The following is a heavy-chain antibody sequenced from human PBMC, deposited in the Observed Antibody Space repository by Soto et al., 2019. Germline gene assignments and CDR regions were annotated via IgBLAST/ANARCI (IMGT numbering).Heavy chain of an antibody. CDR3: AASWSRSYYSIGY. V-gene: IGHV3-72*01. J-gene: IGHJ4*02. CDR2: TKNKVSSYTT. D-gene: IGHD1-26*01. CDR1: GFTFSDHY. Sequence: EVQLVESGGGLVQPGGSLRLSCAASGFTFSDHYMDWVRQAPGKGLEWVGRTKNKVSSYTTEYAASVKGRFTISRDDSKNSLYLQMNSLKIEDTAVYYCAASWSRSYYSIGYWGQGTLVAVSS.